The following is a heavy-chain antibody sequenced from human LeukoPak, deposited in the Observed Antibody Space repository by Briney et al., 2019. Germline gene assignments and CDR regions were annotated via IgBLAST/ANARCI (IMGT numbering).Heavy chain of an antibody. Sequence: GGSLRLSCAASGFTFSSYWMSWVRQAPGKGLEWVANIKQDGSEKYYVDSVKGRFTISRDNSKNTLYLQMNSLRAEDTAVYYCAKDLFAFGESGFDPWGQGTLVTVSS. CDR3: AKDLFAFGESGFDP. CDR2: IKQDGSEK. V-gene: IGHV3-7*01. J-gene: IGHJ5*02. D-gene: IGHD3-10*01. CDR1: GFTFSSYW.